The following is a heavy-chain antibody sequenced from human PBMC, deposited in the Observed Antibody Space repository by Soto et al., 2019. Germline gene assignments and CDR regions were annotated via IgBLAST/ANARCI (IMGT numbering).Heavy chain of an antibody. D-gene: IGHD3-16*02. CDR3: AHLMITYGGVVADDAFDF. CDR2: IYWDGDK. Sequence: QITLTESGPTLVKPTQTLTLTCTFSGFSLTSSRGGVAWIRQPPGKALEWLAVIYWDGDKRYSPSLRSRLTNHKDTSKIQVVLTMTNVDHVYTATYFCAHLMITYGGVVADDAFDFWGQGTMVTISS. V-gene: IGHV2-5*02. J-gene: IGHJ3*01. CDR1: GFSLTSSRGG.